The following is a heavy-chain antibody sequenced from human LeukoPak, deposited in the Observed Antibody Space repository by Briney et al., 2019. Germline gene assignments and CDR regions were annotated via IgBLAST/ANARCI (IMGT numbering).Heavy chain of an antibody. D-gene: IGHD1-26*01. V-gene: IGHV3-21*01. J-gene: IGHJ3*02. CDR2: ISSSSNYI. Sequence: GGSLRLSCAASGFTFSTYNMNWVRQAPGKGLEWVSSISSSSNYIYYADSVKGRFTISRDNAKNSLYLQMNSLRAEDTDVYYCARDVGASAPDAFDIWGQGAMVTVSS. CDR1: GFTFSTYN. CDR3: ARDVGASAPDAFDI.